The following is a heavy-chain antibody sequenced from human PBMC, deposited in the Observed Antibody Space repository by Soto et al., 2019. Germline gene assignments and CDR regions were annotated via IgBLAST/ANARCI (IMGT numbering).Heavy chain of an antibody. CDR3: ARVGSSSSNYYYYYGMDV. Sequence: ASVKVSCKASGGTFSSYAISWVRQAPGQGLEWMGGIIPIFGTANYAQKFQGRVTITADESTSTAYMELSSLRSEDTAVYYCARVGSSSSNYYYYYGMDVWGQGTTVTVSS. V-gene: IGHV1-69*13. CDR2: IIPIFGTA. D-gene: IGHD6-6*01. CDR1: GGTFSSYA. J-gene: IGHJ6*02.